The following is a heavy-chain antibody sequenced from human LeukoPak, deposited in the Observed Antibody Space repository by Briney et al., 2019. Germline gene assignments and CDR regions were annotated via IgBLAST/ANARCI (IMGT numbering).Heavy chain of an antibody. CDR1: RYSISSGYY. CDR3: ATGPWYMDV. Sequence: SETLSLTCTVSRYSISSGYYWGWIRQPPGKGLEWIGSIYHSGSTHYKPSLKSRVIISIDTSKNQFSLKLSSVTAADTAVYYCATGPWYMDVWGKGTTVTVSS. CDR2: IYHSGST. J-gene: IGHJ6*03. V-gene: IGHV4-38-2*02.